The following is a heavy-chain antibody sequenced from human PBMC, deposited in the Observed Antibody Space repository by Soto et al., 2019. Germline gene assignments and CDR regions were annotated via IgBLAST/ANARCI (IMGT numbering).Heavy chain of an antibody. CDR3: ARGFWSGYPN. CDR1: GVSISSYY. CDR2: IYYSGST. Sequence: SETLSLTCTVSGVSISSYYWSWIRQPPGKGLEWIGYIYYSGSTNYNPSLKSRVTISVDTSKNQFSLKLSSVTAADTAVYYCARGFWSGYPNWGQGTLVTVSS. J-gene: IGHJ4*02. V-gene: IGHV4-59*01. D-gene: IGHD3-3*01.